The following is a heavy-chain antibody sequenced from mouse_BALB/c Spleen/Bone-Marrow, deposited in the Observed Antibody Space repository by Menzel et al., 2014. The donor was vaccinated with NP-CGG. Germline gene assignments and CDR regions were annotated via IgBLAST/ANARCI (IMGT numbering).Heavy chain of an antibody. CDR3: AISPRNYFDY. V-gene: IGHV14-1*02. Sequence: EVKLQESGAELVRPGALVRLSCKASGFNIKDYYMYWVKQRPEQGLEWIGWIDPENGNIIYDPKFQGKASIKADTSSNTAYLQLSSLTSEDTAFYSYAISPRNYFDYWGQGSTLTVSS. CDR2: IDPENGNI. J-gene: IGHJ2*01. CDR1: GFNIKDYY.